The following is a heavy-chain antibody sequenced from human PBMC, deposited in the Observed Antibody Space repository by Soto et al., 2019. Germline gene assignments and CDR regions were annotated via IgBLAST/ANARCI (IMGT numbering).Heavy chain of an antibody. V-gene: IGHV1-18*01. CDR2: ISAYNGNT. CDR1: GYTFTSYG. CDR3: ARDTGGHYDFWSGYDY. D-gene: IGHD3-3*01. Sequence: QVQLVQSGAEVKKPGASVTVSCQASGYTFTSYGISWVRQAPGQGLEWMGWISAYNGNTNYAQKLQGRVTMTTDTSTSTAYMELRSLRSDDTAVYYCARDTGGHYDFWSGYDYWGQGTLVTVSS. J-gene: IGHJ4*02.